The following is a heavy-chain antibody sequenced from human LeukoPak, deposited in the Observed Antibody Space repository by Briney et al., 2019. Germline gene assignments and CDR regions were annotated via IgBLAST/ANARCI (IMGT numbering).Heavy chain of an antibody. J-gene: IGHJ4*02. D-gene: IGHD3-22*01. V-gene: IGHV3-30*04. CDR2: ISYDGSNK. Sequence: GRSLRLSCAASGFTFSSYAMHWVRRAPGKGLEWVAVISYDGSNKYYADSVKGRFTISRDNSKNTLYLQMNSLRAEDTAVYYCARGPMIVVVIYLDLDYWGQGTLVTVSS. CDR1: GFTFSSYA. CDR3: ARGPMIVVVIYLDLDY.